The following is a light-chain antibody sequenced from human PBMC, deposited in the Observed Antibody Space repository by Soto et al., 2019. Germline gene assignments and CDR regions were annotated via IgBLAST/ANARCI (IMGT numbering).Light chain of an antibody. CDR3: LHCTGWPYR. V-gene: IGKV2-30*01. CDR1: QGLVYSDGNTY. Sequence: VVMTQSPLSLPVTLGQPASISCRSSQGLVYSDGNTYLMWFQQRPGQSPRRLIYKVSNRDSGVPARFRGSECRTDVTTEISWWEADDVGVYYCLHCTGWPYRFGQGTGLEIK. J-gene: IGKJ2*03. CDR2: KVS.